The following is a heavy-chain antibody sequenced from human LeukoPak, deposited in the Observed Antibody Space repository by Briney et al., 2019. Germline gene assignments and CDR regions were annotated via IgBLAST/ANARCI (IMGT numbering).Heavy chain of an antibody. CDR1: GFTFSNYA. CDR2: VSGSGSGT. J-gene: IGHJ4*02. CDR3: AKGVVVVAATPFDS. D-gene: IGHD2-15*01. V-gene: IGHV3-23*01. Sequence: PGGSLRLSCAASGFTFSNYAMSWVRQAPGKGLEWVSGVSGSGSGTYYADSVKGRFTISRDNSKTTLSQQMNSLRPEDTAVYYCAKGVVVVAATPFDSWGQGTLVTVSS.